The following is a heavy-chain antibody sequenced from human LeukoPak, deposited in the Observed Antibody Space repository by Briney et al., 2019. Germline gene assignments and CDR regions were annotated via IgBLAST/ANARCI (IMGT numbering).Heavy chain of an antibody. J-gene: IGHJ4*02. CDR1: GFTFSSYS. CDR3: AKDSGSYSLDY. D-gene: IGHD1-26*01. CDR2: ISSSSSYI. V-gene: IGHV3-21*04. Sequence: PGGSLRLSCAASGFTFSSYSMNWVRQAPGKGLEWVSSISSSSSYIYYADSVKGRFTISRDNSKNSLYLQMNSLRTEDTALYYCAKDSGSYSLDYWGQGTLVTVSS.